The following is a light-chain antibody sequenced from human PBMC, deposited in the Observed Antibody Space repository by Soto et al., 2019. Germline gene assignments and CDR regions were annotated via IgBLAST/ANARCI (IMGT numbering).Light chain of an antibody. Sequence: EIVLTQSPGTLSLSPGERATLSCGASQSVSSYLAWYQQKPGQAPRLLIYDASNRATGIPARFSGSGSGTDFTLTISSLEPEDSAVYYCQQRSNWPITFGQGTRLEIK. CDR2: DAS. CDR3: QQRSNWPIT. V-gene: IGKV3-11*01. J-gene: IGKJ5*01. CDR1: QSVSSY.